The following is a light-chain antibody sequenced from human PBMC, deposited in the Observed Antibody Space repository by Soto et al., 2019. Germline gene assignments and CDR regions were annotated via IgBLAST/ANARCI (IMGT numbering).Light chain of an antibody. V-gene: IGKV3-20*01. CDR2: GAS. J-gene: IGKJ5*01. CDR3: QQYGSSRTT. CDR1: QSVSSN. Sequence: EIVLTQSPGTLSLSPGERAILSYRASQSVSSNLAWYQQKPGQAPRLLIYGASSRATGIPDRFSGSGSGTDFTLTISRLEPEDFAVYYCQQYGSSRTTFGQGTRLEIK.